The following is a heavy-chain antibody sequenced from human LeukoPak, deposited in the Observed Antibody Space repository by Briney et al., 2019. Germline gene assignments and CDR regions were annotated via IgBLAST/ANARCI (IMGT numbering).Heavy chain of an antibody. D-gene: IGHD4-17*01. J-gene: IGHJ3*02. V-gene: IGHV1-8*01. CDR1: GNTFTSYD. CDR3: ATSDYGDYADAFDI. CDR2: MNPNNDNT. Sequence: GASVKVSCKTSGNTFTSYDINWVRQATGQGLEWMGWMNPNNDNTGYARKFQGSVTMTKNTSTSTAYMELSSLRFEDTAVYYCATSDYGDYADAFDIWGQGTMVTVSS.